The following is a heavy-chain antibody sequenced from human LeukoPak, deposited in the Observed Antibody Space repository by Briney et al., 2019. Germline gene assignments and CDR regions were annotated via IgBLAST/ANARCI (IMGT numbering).Heavy chain of an antibody. Sequence: GGSLRLSCAASGFTFTNYAMSWVRQAPGKGLEWVSGISGGGGSTYYADSVKGRFTISRDNSKNTLYLQMSSLRAEDTAVYYCVKPSAIAVAVYWGQGTLVTVSS. V-gene: IGHV3-23*01. CDR2: ISGGGGST. CDR3: VKPSAIAVAVY. J-gene: IGHJ4*02. CDR1: GFTFTNYA. D-gene: IGHD6-19*01.